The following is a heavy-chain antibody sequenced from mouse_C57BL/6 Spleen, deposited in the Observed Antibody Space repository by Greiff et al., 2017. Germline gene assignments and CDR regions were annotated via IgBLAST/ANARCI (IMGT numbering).Heavy chain of an antibody. CDR2: ISSGSSTI. CDR3: AREDYDDGAWFAY. D-gene: IGHD2-4*01. Sequence: EVHLVESGGGLVKPGGSLKLSCAASGFTFSDYGMHWVRQAPEKGLEWVAYISSGSSTIYYADTVKGRFTISRDNAKNTLFLQMTSLRSEDTAMYYCAREDYDDGAWFAYWGQGTLVTVSA. J-gene: IGHJ3*01. CDR1: GFTFSDYG. V-gene: IGHV5-17*01.